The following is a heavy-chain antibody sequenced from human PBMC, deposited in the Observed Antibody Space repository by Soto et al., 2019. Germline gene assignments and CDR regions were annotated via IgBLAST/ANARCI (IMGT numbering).Heavy chain of an antibody. CDR1: GFTFSSYG. J-gene: IGHJ4*02. Sequence: EVQLLESGGGLVQPGGSLRLSCAASGFTFSSYGMTWVRQAPGKGLEWVSFSSATGAGTYYADSVKGRFTISRDSSKNALYLQMPCLSADDTAVSYCAKDRRAGGNYGFYSDFWGQGALVIVSS. CDR2: SSATGAGT. CDR3: AKDRRAGGNYGFYSDF. D-gene: IGHD1-7*01. V-gene: IGHV3-23*01.